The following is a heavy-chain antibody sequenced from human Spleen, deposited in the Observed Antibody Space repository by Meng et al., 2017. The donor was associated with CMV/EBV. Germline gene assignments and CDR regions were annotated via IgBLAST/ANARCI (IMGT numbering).Heavy chain of an antibody. D-gene: IGHD6-19*01. Sequence: GESLKISCAASGFTFSSYAMHWVRQAPGKGLEWVAVISYDGSNKYYADSVKGRFTISRDNSKNTLYLQMNSLRAEDTAVYYCARSSAVAGEVPDYWGQGTLVTVS. CDR2: ISYDGSNK. J-gene: IGHJ4*02. CDR1: GFTFSSYA. CDR3: ARSSAVAGEVPDY. V-gene: IGHV3-30*04.